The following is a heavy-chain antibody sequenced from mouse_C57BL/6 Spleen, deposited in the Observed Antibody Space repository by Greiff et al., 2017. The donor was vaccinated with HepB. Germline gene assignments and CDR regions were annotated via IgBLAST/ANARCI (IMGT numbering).Heavy chain of an antibody. J-gene: IGHJ1*03. V-gene: IGHV14-4*01. Sequence: EVQLQQSGAELVRPGASVKLSCTASGFNIKDDYMHWVKQRPEQGLEWIGWIDPENGDTAYASKFQGKATITADTSSNTAYLQLSSLTSEDTAVYYCTRYYGSSYRYFDVWGTGTTVTVSS. CDR2: IDPENGDT. CDR1: GFNIKDDY. D-gene: IGHD1-1*01. CDR3: TRYYGSSYRYFDV.